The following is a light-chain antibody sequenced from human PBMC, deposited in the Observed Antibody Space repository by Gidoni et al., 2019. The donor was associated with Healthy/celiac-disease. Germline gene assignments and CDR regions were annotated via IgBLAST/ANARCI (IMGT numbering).Light chain of an antibody. CDR2: GKD. J-gene: IGLJ2*01. Sequence: QSVLTQPPSVSEATGQRVTIACTGSRSNSGAGYDVNWYQQLPGTAPKPLIYGKDNRPSGVPDRFSGSRSGTSASLAITGLQAGDEADYYCQSYDSSLSGSGVFGGGTKLTVL. CDR1: RSNSGAGYD. CDR3: QSYDSSLSGSGV. V-gene: IGLV1-40*01.